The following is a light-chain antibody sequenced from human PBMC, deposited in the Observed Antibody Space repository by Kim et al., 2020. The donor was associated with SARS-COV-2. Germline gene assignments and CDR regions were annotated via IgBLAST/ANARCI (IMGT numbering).Light chain of an antibody. Sequence: DIQMTQSPSTLSASVGDRVIIPCRASQSVADWLAWYQQKPGKAPKLLIYMAYNLEKGVPSRFSGSGFGTEFTLTINSLQPDDFATYYCQQYQTYSFTFGPGTKVDIK. J-gene: IGKJ3*01. CDR1: QSVADW. V-gene: IGKV1-5*03. CDR2: MAY. CDR3: QQYQTYSFT.